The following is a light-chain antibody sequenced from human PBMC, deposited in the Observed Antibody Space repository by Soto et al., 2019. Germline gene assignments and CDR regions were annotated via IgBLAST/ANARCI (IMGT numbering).Light chain of an antibody. V-gene: IGKV1-39*01. CDR2: FAS. CDR1: QSISAY. CDR3: QQTYTSPVT. Sequence: MTPSPATLSASVGDRVIITCRASQSISAYVNWYQQKPGKAPNLLISFASTLQSGVPSRFSGSGSGTDFTLTISTLQPEDFATYYCQQTYTSPVTFGRGTKVDIK. J-gene: IGKJ1*01.